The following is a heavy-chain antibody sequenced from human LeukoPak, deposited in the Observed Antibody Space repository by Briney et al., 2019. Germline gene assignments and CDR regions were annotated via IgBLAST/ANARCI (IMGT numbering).Heavy chain of an antibody. J-gene: IGHJ4*02. CDR1: GFSFSSYS. CDR3: ATSPVYSYGHPYYFDY. D-gene: IGHD5-18*01. V-gene: IGHV3-21*01. Sequence: GGSLRLSCATSGFSFSSYSMNWVRQAPGKGLEWVSCISSSSSYIYYADSVKGRFTISRDNAKNSLYLQMNSLRAEDTAVYYCATSPVYSYGHPYYFDYWGQGTLVTVSS. CDR2: ISSSSSYI.